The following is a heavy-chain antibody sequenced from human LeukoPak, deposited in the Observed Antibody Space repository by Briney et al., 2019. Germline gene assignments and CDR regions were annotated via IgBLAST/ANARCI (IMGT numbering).Heavy chain of an antibody. Sequence: GGSLRLSCAASGFTFSSYSMNWVRQAPGKGLEWVSSISSSSSYIYYADSVKGRFTISRDNSKNSLYLQMNSLRTEDTALYYCAKSPPTGTTFLFDYWGQGTLVTVSS. CDR1: GFTFSSYS. V-gene: IGHV3-21*04. D-gene: IGHD1-1*01. J-gene: IGHJ4*02. CDR3: AKSPPTGTTFLFDY. CDR2: ISSSSSYI.